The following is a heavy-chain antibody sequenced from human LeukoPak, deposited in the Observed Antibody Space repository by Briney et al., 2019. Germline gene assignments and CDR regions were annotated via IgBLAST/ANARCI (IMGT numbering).Heavy chain of an antibody. CDR2: ISYDGSNK. CDR3: AKDSRIVVVVAADY. V-gene: IGHV3-30*18. D-gene: IGHD2-15*01. CDR1: GFTFSSYG. J-gene: IGHJ4*02. Sequence: GGSLRLSCAASGFTFSSYGMHWVRQAPGKGLEWVAVISYDGSNKYYADSVKGRFTISRDNSKNTLYLQMNSLRAEDTAVYYCAKDSRIVVVVAADYWGQGTLVTVSS.